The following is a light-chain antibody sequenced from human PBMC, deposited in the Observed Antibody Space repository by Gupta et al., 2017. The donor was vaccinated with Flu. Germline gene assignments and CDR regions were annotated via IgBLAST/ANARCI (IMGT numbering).Light chain of an antibody. CDR3: AAWDYSRKGV. J-gene: IGLJ3*02. V-gene: IGLV1-44*01. Sequence: SVLSQPLSASGTPGQRLIISCSGSSSNIGRHPVAWYPPLPGTAPKLLIYNTNQRPTGVSGRISGSQSGTTASLAISGHQAEDEGDYYCAAWDYSRKGVFGGGTKLTVV. CDR2: NTN. CDR1: SSNIGRHP.